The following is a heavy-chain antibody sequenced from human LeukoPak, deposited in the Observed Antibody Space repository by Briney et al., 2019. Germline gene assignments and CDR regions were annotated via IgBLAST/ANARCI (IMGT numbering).Heavy chain of an antibody. J-gene: IGHJ5*02. Sequence: SETLSLTCAVSGGSFSGYYWSWIRQSPGKGLEWIGEIIHRGSTNYNPSLKSRLTISLDTSKNQFSLNLSSVTAADTAVYYCARDETHFYGSGSSNWFDPWGQGILVTVSS. CDR2: IIHRGST. V-gene: IGHV4-34*12. CDR3: ARDETHFYGSGSSNWFDP. CDR1: GGSFSGYY. D-gene: IGHD3-10*01.